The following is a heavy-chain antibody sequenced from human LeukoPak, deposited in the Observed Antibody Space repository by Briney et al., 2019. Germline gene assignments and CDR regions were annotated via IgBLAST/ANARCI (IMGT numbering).Heavy chain of an antibody. Sequence: GGSLRLSCAASGFPFTTHWIHWVRQAPGKGLVWVSVISTDGSDTRYTDSVKGRFTMSRDNAKNTVYLQMNSLRVEDTAVYYCATLSQTLPLDYWGQGVQVTVSS. V-gene: IGHV3-74*01. CDR3: ATLSQTLPLDY. J-gene: IGHJ4*02. CDR1: GFPFTTHW. CDR2: ISTDGSDT. D-gene: IGHD3-16*01.